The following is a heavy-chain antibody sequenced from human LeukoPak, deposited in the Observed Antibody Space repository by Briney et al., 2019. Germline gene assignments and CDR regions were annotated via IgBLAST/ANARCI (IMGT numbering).Heavy chain of an antibody. J-gene: IGHJ4*02. CDR1: GYTFTGYY. V-gene: IGHV1-2*02. CDR2: INPNSGGT. D-gene: IGHD5-24*01. Sequence: GASVKVSCKASGYTFTGYYMHWVRQAPGQGLEWMGWINPNSGGTNYAQKFQGRVTMTRDTSISTAYIELSRLRSDDTAVYYCARLSGMATTDFDYWGQGTLVTVSS. CDR3: ARLSGMATTDFDY.